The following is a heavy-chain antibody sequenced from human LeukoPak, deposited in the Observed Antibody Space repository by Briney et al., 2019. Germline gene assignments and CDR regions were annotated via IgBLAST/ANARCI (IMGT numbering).Heavy chain of an antibody. D-gene: IGHD3-22*01. CDR1: GFTFSSYW. Sequence: GGSLRLSCAASGFTFSSYWMHWVRQAPGKGLVWVSLINTDGSSTSYADSVKGRFTISRDNAKNTLYLQMNSLRAEDTAVYYCARVAVHSSGYYPEYYFDYWGQGTLVTVSS. V-gene: IGHV3-74*01. CDR2: INTDGSST. CDR3: ARVAVHSSGYYPEYYFDY. J-gene: IGHJ4*02.